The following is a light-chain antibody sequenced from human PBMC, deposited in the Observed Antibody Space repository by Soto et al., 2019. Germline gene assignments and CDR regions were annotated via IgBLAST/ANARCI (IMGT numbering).Light chain of an antibody. CDR2: HNS. J-gene: IGLJ2*01. CDR3: ASWDDSLRAVV. V-gene: IGLV1-47*02. Sequence: QSVLTQPPSVSGTPGQRVAISCSGSTSNIGGSNAVYWYQHVPGTAPKRLIHHNSLRPSGVPDRFPGSKFGTSGSLAISGLQADDEADYYCASWDDSLRAVVFGGGTKLTVL. CDR1: TSNIGGSNA.